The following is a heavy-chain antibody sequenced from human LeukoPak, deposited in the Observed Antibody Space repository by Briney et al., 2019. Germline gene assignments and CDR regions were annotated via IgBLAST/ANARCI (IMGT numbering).Heavy chain of an antibody. Sequence: SETLSLTCAVYGGSFSGYYWSWIRQPPGKGLEWIGEINHSGSTNYNPSLKGRVTISVDTSKNQFSLKLSSVTAADTAVYYCAKDLPHRVVPAAMHALDYWGQGTLVTVSS. CDR2: INHSGST. J-gene: IGHJ4*02. V-gene: IGHV4-34*01. CDR1: GGSFSGYY. CDR3: AKDLPHRVVPAAMHALDY. D-gene: IGHD2-2*01.